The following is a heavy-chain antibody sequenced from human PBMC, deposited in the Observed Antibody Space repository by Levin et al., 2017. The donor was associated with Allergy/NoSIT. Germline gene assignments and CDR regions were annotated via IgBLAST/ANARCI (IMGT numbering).Heavy chain of an antibody. J-gene: IGHJ4*02. D-gene: IGHD3-10*01. CDR3: ARGGPHLRLLWFGEILYPFDY. CDR2: INHSGST. V-gene: IGHV4-34*01. CDR1: GGSFSGYY. Sequence: PSETLSLTCAVYGGSFSGYYWSWIRQPPGKGLEWIGEINHSGSTNYNPSLKSRVTISVDTSKNQFSLKLSSVTAADTAVYYCARGGPHLRLLWFGEILYPFDYWGQGTLVTVSS.